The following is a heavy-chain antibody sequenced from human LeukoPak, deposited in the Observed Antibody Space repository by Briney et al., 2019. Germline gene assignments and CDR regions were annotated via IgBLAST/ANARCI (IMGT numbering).Heavy chain of an antibody. CDR2: IFSGGST. CDR1: GFIVSTNY. J-gene: IGHJ4*02. D-gene: IGHD3-10*01. V-gene: IGHV3-53*01. Sequence: GGSLRLSCAASGFIVSTNYMSWVRQAPGKGLEWVSVIFSGGSTYYADSVKGRFTISRDKSNNTLYLQMNSLRAEDTAVYYCARGPGKASFDYWGQGNLVTVSS. CDR3: ARGPGKASFDY.